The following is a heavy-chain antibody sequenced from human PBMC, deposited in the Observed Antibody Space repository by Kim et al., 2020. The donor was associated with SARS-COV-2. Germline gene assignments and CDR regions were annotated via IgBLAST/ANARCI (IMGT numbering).Heavy chain of an antibody. V-gene: IGHV3-53*01. J-gene: IGHJ4*02. CDR2: GGT. CDR3: ARDDRGPAY. Sequence: GGTYYSDSGKGRFTISRDNAKNALYLQMDSLRAQDTAVYYCARDDRGPAYWGQGTLVTVSS.